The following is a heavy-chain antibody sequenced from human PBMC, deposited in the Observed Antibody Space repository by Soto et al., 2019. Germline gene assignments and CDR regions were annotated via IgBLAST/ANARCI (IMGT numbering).Heavy chain of an antibody. D-gene: IGHD3-10*01. Sequence: PGESLKISCKGSGYSFTSYWISWVRQMPGKGLEWMGRIDPSDSYTNYSPSFQGHVTISADKSISTTYLQWSSLKASDTAMYYCARDDYVVRGVIINENYYYYGMDVWGQGTTVTVSS. J-gene: IGHJ6*02. CDR1: GYSFTSYW. V-gene: IGHV5-10-1*01. CDR3: ARDDYVVRGVIINENYYYYGMDV. CDR2: IDPSDSYT.